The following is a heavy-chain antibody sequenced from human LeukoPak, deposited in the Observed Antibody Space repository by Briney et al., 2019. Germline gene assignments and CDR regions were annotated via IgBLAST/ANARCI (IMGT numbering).Heavy chain of an antibody. CDR3: ARSDYGDYVFYMDV. Sequence: NPSETLSLTCTVSGGSISGYYWGWIRQPAGKGLEWIGRIYTTGTTNYNPSLKSRVTISVDTSKNQFSLKLSSVTAADTAVYYCARSDYGDYVFYMDVWGKGTTVTISS. CDR1: GGSISGYY. D-gene: IGHD4-17*01. J-gene: IGHJ6*03. V-gene: IGHV4-4*07. CDR2: IYTTGTT.